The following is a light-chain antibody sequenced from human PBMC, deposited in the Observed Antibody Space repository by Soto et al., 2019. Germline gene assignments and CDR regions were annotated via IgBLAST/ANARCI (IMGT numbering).Light chain of an antibody. CDR3: QQTYISPPT. V-gene: IGKV1-39*01. CDR1: HNIDNF. Sequence: DIQMTQSPSSLSASVGDRVTITCRASHNIDNFLNWYQQKPGKPPKLLIYGASTLQSGAPSRFSGGGFGSDFTLIISSLQPEDFASYYCQQTYISPPTFGGETKVEIK. CDR2: GAS. J-gene: IGKJ4*01.